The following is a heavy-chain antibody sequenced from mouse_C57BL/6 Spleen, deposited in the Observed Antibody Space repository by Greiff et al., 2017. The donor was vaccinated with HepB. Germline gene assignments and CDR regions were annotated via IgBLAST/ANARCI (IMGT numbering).Heavy chain of an antibody. V-gene: IGHV5-17*01. J-gene: IGHJ1*03. CDR1: GFTFSDYG. CDR2: ISSGSSTI. Sequence: DVKLVESGGGLVKPGGSLKLSCAASGFTFSDYGMHWVRQAPEKGLEWVAYISSGSSTIYYADTVKGRFTISRDNAKNTLFLQMTSLRSEDTAMYYCARGTTDWYFDVWGTGTTVTVSS. CDR3: ARGTTDWYFDV. D-gene: IGHD1-1*01.